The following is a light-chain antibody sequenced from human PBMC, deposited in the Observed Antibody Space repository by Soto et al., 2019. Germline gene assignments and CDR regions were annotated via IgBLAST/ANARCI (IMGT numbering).Light chain of an antibody. CDR1: QSISSY. J-gene: IGKJ5*01. V-gene: IGKV1-39*01. CDR3: QQTFSPPSIT. Sequence: DIQMTQYPSSLSASVGDRVTITCRASQSISSYLNWFQQGPGKAPKLLIYASSTLQGGVPSRFSGSGSGSEFTLTISSLQPEDFATYYCQQTFSPPSITFGQGTRLEIK. CDR2: ASS.